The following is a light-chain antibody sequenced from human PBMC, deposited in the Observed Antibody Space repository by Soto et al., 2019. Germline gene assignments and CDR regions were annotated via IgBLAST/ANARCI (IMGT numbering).Light chain of an antibody. V-gene: IGLV2-14*01. CDR1: SSDVGGYNY. J-gene: IGLJ1*01. CDR3: SSYTSSRDYV. Sequence: QSLLTHPGSVSGSPGESITIACTGTSSDVGGYNYVSWYQQQSGKAPKLMIHEVSNQPSGVSNRFSGSKSGNTASLTISGLQAEEEADYYCSSYTSSRDYVFGIGTKVTVL. CDR2: EVS.